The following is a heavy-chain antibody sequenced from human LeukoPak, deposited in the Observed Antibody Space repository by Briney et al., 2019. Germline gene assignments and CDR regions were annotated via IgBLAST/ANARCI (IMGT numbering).Heavy chain of an antibody. CDR3: AKIGTAVDN. V-gene: IGHV3-11*01. Sequence: GESLRLSCSASGFTFTKYFLSWVRQAPGKGLEWVSYIWTTDNSIYYDDSVRGRFTISRDNAKNSIYLQMNNLRADDTAVYYCAKIGTAVDNWGQGPLVTV. CDR2: IWTTDNSI. CDR1: GFTFTKYF. J-gene: IGHJ4*02. D-gene: IGHD1-26*01.